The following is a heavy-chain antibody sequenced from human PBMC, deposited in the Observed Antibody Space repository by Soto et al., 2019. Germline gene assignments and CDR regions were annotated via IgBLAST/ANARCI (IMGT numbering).Heavy chain of an antibody. Sequence: EVQLVETGGGLIQPGGSLRLSCAASGFIVSSYYMRWIRQAPGKGLEWVSVIYAGGSTHYADSVKGRFTISRDNSKNTVYLQMNSLRVEDTAVYYCARDRGGDFFDYWGQGTLVTVSS. CDR1: GFIVSSYY. CDR3: ARDRGGDFFDY. D-gene: IGHD3-10*01. V-gene: IGHV3-53*02. CDR2: IYAGGST. J-gene: IGHJ4*02.